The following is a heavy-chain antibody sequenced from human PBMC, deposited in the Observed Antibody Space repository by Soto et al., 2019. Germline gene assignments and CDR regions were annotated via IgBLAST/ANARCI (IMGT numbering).Heavy chain of an antibody. CDR1: GFTFSSYA. CDR3: ARDGLWLRFFDD. V-gene: IGHV3-30-3*01. CDR2: ISYDGSNK. J-gene: IGHJ4*02. D-gene: IGHD5-12*01. Sequence: PGGSLRLSCAASGFTFSSYAMHWVRQAPGKGLEWVAVISYDGSNKYYADSVKGRFTISRDNSKNTLYLQMNSLRAEDTAVYYCARDGLWLRFFDDWGQGTLVTVSS.